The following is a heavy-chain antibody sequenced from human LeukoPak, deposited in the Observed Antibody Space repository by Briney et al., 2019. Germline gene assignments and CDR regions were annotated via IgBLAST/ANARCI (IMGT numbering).Heavy chain of an antibody. CDR1: GYSISSGYY. CDR2: IYHSGST. Sequence: SETLSLTCTVSGYSISSGYYWGWIRQPPGKGLEWIGSIYHSGSTYYNPSLKSRVTISVDTSKNQFSLKLSSVTAADTAVYYCARDMTFFGGVKWFDPWGQGTLVTVSS. V-gene: IGHV4-38-2*02. J-gene: IGHJ5*02. CDR3: ARDMTFFGGVKWFDP. D-gene: IGHD3-3*01.